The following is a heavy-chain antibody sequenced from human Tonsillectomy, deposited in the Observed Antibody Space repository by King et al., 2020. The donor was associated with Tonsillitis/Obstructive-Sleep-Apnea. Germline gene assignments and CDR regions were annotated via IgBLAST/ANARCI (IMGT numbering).Heavy chain of an antibody. CDR1: RFTFSSYT. CDR3: ARVHMSGYDWEAFDI. CDR2: ISYDGSNK. V-gene: IGHV3-30*04. D-gene: IGHD5-12*01. J-gene: IGHJ3*02. Sequence: VQLVESGGGVVQPGRSLRLSCAASRFTFSSYTMHWVRQAPGKGLEWVAVISYDGSNKYYAHSVKGRFTISRGNSKNTLYLQMNSLRAEDTAVYYCARVHMSGYDWEAFDIWGQGTMVTVSS.